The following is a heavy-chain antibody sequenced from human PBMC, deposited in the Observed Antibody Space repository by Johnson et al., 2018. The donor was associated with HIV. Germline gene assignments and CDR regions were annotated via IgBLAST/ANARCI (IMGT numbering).Heavy chain of an antibody. V-gene: IGHV3-66*01. Sequence: VQLVESGGGLKQPGGSLRLSCAASGFIFSDAWMSWVRQAPGKGLEWVSVIYSGGSTYYADSVKGRFTISRDNSKNTLYLQMNSLIAEDTAVYYCARESTATRGDAFDIWGQGTMVTVSS. D-gene: IGHD4-17*01. CDR1: GFIFSDAW. CDR2: IYSGGST. CDR3: ARESTATRGDAFDI. J-gene: IGHJ3*02.